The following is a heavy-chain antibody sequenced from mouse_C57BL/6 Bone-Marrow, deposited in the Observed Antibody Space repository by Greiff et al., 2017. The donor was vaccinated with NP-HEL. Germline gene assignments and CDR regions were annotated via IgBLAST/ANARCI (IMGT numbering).Heavy chain of an antibody. Sequence: EVQLQQSGPVLVKPGASVKMSCKASGYTFTDYYMNWVKQSHGKSLEWIGAINPYNGGTSYNQKFKGKATLTVDKSSSTAYMELNSLTSEDSAVYYCARWGSFYAMDYWGQGTSVTVSS. V-gene: IGHV1-19*01. J-gene: IGHJ4*01. CDR3: ARWGSFYAMDY. CDR2: INPYNGGT. CDR1: GYTFTDYY.